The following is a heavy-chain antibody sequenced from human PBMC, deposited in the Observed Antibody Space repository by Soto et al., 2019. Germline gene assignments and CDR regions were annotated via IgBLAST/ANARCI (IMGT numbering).Heavy chain of an antibody. V-gene: IGHV3-33*01. D-gene: IGHD1-7*01. CDR1: GFTFSDYG. J-gene: IGHJ4*02. CDR3: ARVDFGGNSYYFDY. Sequence: GGSLRLSCVASGFTFSDYGIHWVRQAPDKGLEWVAVVWFDGSIQYYGDSVKGRFTISRDNSNNTVDLQMNNLRAEDTAVYYCARVDFGGNSYYFDYWGQGTPVTVSS. CDR2: VWFDGSIQ.